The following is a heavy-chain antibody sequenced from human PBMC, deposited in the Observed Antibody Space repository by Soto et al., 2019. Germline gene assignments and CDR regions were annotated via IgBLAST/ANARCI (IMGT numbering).Heavy chain of an antibody. Sequence: QVQLVQSGPEVMKPGASVKVSCKASGYTFTTYGISWVRLAPGQGLEWLGWISGYNGQTNYAPRFRDRVTLTTDTSTSTTNMELRSLRSDDTAIYFWARDNRKEVGVEGLNAMDGWGQGTTGTVSS. J-gene: IGHJ6*02. CDR1: GYTFTTYG. V-gene: IGHV1-18*01. CDR2: ISGYNGQT. CDR3: ARDNRKEVGVEGLNAMDG. D-gene: IGHD2-15*01.